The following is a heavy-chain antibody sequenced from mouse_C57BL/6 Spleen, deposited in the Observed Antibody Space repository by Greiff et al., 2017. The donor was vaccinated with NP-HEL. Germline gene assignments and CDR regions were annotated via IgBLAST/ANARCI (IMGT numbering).Heavy chain of an antibody. CDR2: IHPNSGST. CDR3: ASPYGNYEIYYAMDY. D-gene: IGHD2-1*01. V-gene: IGHV1-64*01. Sequence: QVQLKQPGAELVKPGASVKLSCKASGYTFTSYWMHWVKQRPGQGLEWIGMIHPNSGSTNYNEKFKSKATLTVDKSSSTAYMQLSSLTSEDSAVYYCASPYGNYEIYYAMDYWGQGTSVTVSS. CDR1: GYTFTSYW. J-gene: IGHJ4*01.